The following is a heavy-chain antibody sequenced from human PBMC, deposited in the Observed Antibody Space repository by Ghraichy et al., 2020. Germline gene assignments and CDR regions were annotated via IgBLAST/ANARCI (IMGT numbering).Heavy chain of an antibody. V-gene: IGHV3-21*01. Sequence: GGSLRLSCAASGFTFSSYSMNWVRQAPGKGLEWVSSISSSSSYIYYADSVKGRFTISRDNAKNSLYLQMNSLRAEDTAVYYCARYDFWSGSPNDYWGQGTLVTVSS. D-gene: IGHD3-3*01. CDR2: ISSSSSYI. J-gene: IGHJ4*02. CDR1: GFTFSSYS. CDR3: ARYDFWSGSPNDY.